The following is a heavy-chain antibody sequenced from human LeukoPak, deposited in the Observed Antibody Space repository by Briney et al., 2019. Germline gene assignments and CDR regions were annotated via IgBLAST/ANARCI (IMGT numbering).Heavy chain of an antibody. CDR2: MNPNSGNT. V-gene: IGHV1-8*01. Sequence: ASVKVSCKASGYTFTSYDINWVRQATGQGLEWMGWMNPNSGNTGYAQKFQGRVTMTRNTSISTAYMELSSLRSEDTAVYYCARGGFLPAAISSGGVDSWGQGTLVTVSS. CDR3: ARGGFLPAAISSGGVDS. CDR1: GYTFTSYD. J-gene: IGHJ5*01. D-gene: IGHD2-2*01.